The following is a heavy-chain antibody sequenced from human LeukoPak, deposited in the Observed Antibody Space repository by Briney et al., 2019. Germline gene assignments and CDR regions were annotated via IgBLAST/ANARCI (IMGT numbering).Heavy chain of an antibody. D-gene: IGHD3-22*01. Sequence: PGRSLRLSCAASGFTFDDYAMHWVRHAPGKGMEWVSGISWNSGSIGYADSVKGRFTISRDNAKNSLYLQMNGLRAEDTAVYFCVRDRGYSTFDYWGQGTLVTVSS. V-gene: IGHV3-9*01. CDR1: GFTFDDYA. J-gene: IGHJ4*02. CDR3: VRDRGYSTFDY. CDR2: ISWNSGSI.